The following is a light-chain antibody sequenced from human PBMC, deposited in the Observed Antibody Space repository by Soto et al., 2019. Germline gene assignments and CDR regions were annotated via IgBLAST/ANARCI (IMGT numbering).Light chain of an antibody. Sequence: EIVLTQSPATLSLSPGERATLSCRASQSVSSYLAWYQQKPGQAPRLLIYDASNRATGIPARFSGSGSGTAFTLTISSLEPEDFAVYYCQPRSNWPPRTFGGGTKVEIK. CDR3: QPRSNWPPRT. V-gene: IGKV3-11*01. CDR2: DAS. CDR1: QSVSSY. J-gene: IGKJ4*01.